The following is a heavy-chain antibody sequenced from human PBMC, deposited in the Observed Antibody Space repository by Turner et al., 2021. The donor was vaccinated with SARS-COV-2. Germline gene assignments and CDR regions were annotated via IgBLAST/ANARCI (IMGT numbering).Heavy chain of an antibody. D-gene: IGHD3-10*01. V-gene: IGHV3-23*01. Sequence: EVQLLESGGGLVQPGRSLRLSCAASGFSFSRYVMSWVRQAPGKGLEWVSAISGSGDNTYYADSVKGRFIISRDNSKNTLYLQMNSLRDDDTAVYYCAKDRNTYYYGSALDYWGQGTLVTVSS. CDR1: GFSFSRYV. CDR3: AKDRNTYYYGSALDY. J-gene: IGHJ4*02. CDR2: ISGSGDNT.